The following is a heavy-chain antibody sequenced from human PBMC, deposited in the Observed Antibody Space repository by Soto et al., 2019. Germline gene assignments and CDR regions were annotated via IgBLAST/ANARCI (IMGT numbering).Heavy chain of an antibody. V-gene: IGHV3-7*01. J-gene: IGHJ2*01. Sequence: GGSLRLSCAASGFTFSSYWMTWVRQAPGKGLEWVANIKQDGSKKYYVDSVKGRFTISRDNAKNSLYLQMSSLRAEDTAVYYCAKRVWYFDLWGRGTLVTVSS. CDR1: GFTFSSYW. CDR2: IKQDGSKK. CDR3: AKRVWYFDL.